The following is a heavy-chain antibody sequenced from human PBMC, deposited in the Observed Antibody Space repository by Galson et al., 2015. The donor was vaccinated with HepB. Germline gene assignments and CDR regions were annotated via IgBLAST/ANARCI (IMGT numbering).Heavy chain of an antibody. CDR3: TTAYSNYEVLESYYYMDV. CDR1: GFTFSNAW. CDR2: IKSKTDGGTT. J-gene: IGHJ6*03. D-gene: IGHD4-11*01. Sequence: SLRLSCAASGFTFSNAWMNWVRQAPGKGLEWVGRIKSKTDGGTTDYAAPVKGRFTISRDDSKNTLYLQMNSLKTEDTAVYYCTTAYSNYEVLESYYYMDVWGKGTTVTVSS. V-gene: IGHV3-15*07.